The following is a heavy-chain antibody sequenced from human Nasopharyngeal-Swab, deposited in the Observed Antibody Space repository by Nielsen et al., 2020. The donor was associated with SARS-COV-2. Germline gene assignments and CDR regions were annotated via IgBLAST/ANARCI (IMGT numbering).Heavy chain of an antibody. CDR1: GFTFSNAW. CDR3: TTATYYYDSSGYANDASDI. V-gene: IGHV3-15*01. Sequence: GGSLRLSCAASGFTFSNAWMSWVRQAPGRGLEWFGRIKKKTDGGTTDYAASVKGRFTISRDDSKNMLYLQMSSLKTEDTGVYYCTTATYYYDSSGYANDASDIWGQGTMATVSS. J-gene: IGHJ3*02. CDR2: IKKKTDGGTT. D-gene: IGHD3-22*01.